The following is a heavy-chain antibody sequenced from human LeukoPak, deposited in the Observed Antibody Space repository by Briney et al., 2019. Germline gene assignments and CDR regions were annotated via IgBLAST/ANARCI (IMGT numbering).Heavy chain of an antibody. D-gene: IGHD3-10*01. CDR1: GFTFCDYI. Sequence: VGSLRLSRAASGFTFCDYILDWVRQAPGKGLEWVGRIRRGTNSYTTEYAASVKGSFFISRDDSQTSLYLHINSLKAEDTAVYFCARDGGDSYYSACDIWGQGAMVTVAS. V-gene: IGHV3-72*01. CDR3: ARDGGDSYYSACDI. J-gene: IGHJ3*02. CDR2: IRRGTNSYTT.